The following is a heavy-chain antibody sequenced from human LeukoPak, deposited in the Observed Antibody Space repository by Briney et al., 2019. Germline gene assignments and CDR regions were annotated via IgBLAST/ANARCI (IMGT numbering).Heavy chain of an antibody. CDR2: IYYSGST. D-gene: IGHD4-17*01. J-gene: IGHJ6*03. CDR3: ARDPTTVTKWNYMDV. Sequence: SETLSLTCTVSGGSISSYYWTWIRQPPGKGLEWIGYIYYSGSTNYNPSLKSRVTISVDTSKNQFSLKLSSVTAADTAVYYCARDPTTVTKWNYMDVWGKGTTVTVSS. V-gene: IGHV4-59*01. CDR1: GGSISSYY.